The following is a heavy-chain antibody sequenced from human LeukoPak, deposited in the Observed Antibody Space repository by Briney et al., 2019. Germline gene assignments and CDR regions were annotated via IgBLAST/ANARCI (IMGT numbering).Heavy chain of an antibody. V-gene: IGHV4-39*01. CDR3: GRHWVVVAATALDY. Sequence: PSETLSLTCTVSGGSISSSSYYWGWIRQPPGKGLEWIGSIYYSGSTYYNPSLKSRVTISVDTSKNQFSLKLSSVTAADTAVYYCGRHWVVVAATALDYWGQGTLVTVSS. D-gene: IGHD2-15*01. J-gene: IGHJ4*02. CDR2: IYYSGST. CDR1: GGSISSSSYY.